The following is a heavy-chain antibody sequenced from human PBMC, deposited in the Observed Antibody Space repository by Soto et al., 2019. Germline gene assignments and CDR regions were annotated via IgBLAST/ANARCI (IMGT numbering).Heavy chain of an antibody. D-gene: IGHD7-27*01. CDR2: IYWDDDK. V-gene: IGHV2-5*02. CDR1: GFSLSTSGVS. J-gene: IGHJ4*02. CDR3: AHSPTGDGVDY. Sequence: QITLKESGPPLVKPTQTLTLTCTFSGFSLSTSGVSVGWLRQPPGKALEWLTLIYWDDDKRYSPSLKSRLTITKDTSKNQVVLTMTDMDPVDTATYYCAHSPTGDGVDYWGQGTLVTVSS.